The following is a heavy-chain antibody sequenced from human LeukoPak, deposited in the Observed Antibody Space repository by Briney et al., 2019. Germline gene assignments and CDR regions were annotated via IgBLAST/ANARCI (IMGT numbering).Heavy chain of an antibody. CDR3: ARAEKGDSSSWYFDY. Sequence: SETLSLTCAVYGGSFSGYYWSWIRQPPGKGLEWIGEINHSGSTNYNPSLKSRVTISVDTSKNQFSLKLSYVTAADTAVYYCARAEKGDSSSWYFDYWGQGTLVTVSS. J-gene: IGHJ4*02. D-gene: IGHD6-13*01. CDR2: INHSGST. CDR1: GGSFSGYY. V-gene: IGHV4-34*01.